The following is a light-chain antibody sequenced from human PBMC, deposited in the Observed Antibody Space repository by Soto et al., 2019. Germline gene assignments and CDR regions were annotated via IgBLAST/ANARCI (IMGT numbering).Light chain of an antibody. CDR2: GAS. V-gene: IGKV3-15*01. Sequence: EIVMTQSPATLSVSPGERATLSCRASQSVSSNLAWYQHKPGQAPRLLIYGASTRATGIPARFSGSGSGTEFTLTISSQQSEDFAIYYCQQYNNWPPLTFGGGTKVEIK. J-gene: IGKJ4*01. CDR3: QQYNNWPPLT. CDR1: QSVSSN.